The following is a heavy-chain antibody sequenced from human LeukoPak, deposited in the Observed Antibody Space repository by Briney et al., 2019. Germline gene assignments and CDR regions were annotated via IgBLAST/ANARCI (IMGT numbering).Heavy chain of an antibody. V-gene: IGHV4-59*12. CDR3: ATSRMLRNWFDP. D-gene: IGHD2-8*01. CDR2: IYYSGST. Sequence: PSETLSLTCTVSGGSITSDYWSWIRQPPGKGLEWIGYIYYSGSTNYNPSLKSRVTISVDTSKNQFSLKLSSVTAADTAVYYCATSRMLRNWFDPWGQGTLVTVSS. CDR1: GGSITSDY. J-gene: IGHJ5*02.